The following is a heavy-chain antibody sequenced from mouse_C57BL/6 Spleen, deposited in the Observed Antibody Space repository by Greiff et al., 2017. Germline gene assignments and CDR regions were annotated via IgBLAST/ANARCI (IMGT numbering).Heavy chain of an antibody. D-gene: IGHD2-3*01. J-gene: IGHJ2*01. Sequence: EVKLVESGPGLVKPSQSLSLTCSVTGYSITSGYYWNWIRQFPGNKLEWMGYISYDGSNNYNPSLKNRISITRDTSKNQFFLKLNSVTTEDTATYYCARDAVYDGYLDYWGQGTTLTVSS. CDR3: ARDAVYDGYLDY. V-gene: IGHV3-6*01. CDR2: ISYDGSN. CDR1: GYSITSGYY.